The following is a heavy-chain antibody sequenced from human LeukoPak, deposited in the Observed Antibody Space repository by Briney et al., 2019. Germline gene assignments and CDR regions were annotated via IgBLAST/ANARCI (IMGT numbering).Heavy chain of an antibody. CDR2: ISGSGVST. CDR1: GFTFSSYA. D-gene: IGHD2-15*01. J-gene: IGHJ4*02. CDR3: ENKRVVVVAATQPAFFDY. V-gene: IGHV3-23*01. Sequence: PGGSLRLTCAASGFTFSSYAMSWVRQAPGKGLEWVSAISGSGVSTYYADSVKGRFTISRDNCMTTLYVQMNSLRAVDMDRYYCENKRVVVVAATQPAFFDYGGQGTLGTVSS.